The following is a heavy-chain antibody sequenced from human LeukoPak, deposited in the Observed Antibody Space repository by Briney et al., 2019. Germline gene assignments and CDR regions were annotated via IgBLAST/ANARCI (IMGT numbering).Heavy chain of an antibody. CDR3: ARAIRDRRGEKWFDS. V-gene: IGHV3-13*01. Sequence: PGGSLRLSCAASGFTFSSSDMHWVRQATGKGLEGVSAIGPAGDTYYPGSVKGRFTISRENAKNSLYLQMNSVRSGYTAGYSCARAIRDRRGEKWFDSWGQGTLVTVSS. CDR1: GFTFSSSD. J-gene: IGHJ5*01. D-gene: IGHD3-10*01. CDR2: IGPAGDT.